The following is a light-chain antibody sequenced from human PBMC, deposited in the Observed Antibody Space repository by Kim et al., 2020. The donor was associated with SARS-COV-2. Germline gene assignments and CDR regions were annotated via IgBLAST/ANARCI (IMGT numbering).Light chain of an antibody. CDR1: SSNIGAGYD. CDR3: QSYDSSLSAVV. Sequence: RVTFSCTGSSSNIGAGYDVHWYQQLPGTAPKRVISGNSNRPSGVPDRFSGSKSGTSASLAITGLQAEDEADYYCQSYDSSLSAVVFGGGTQLTVL. CDR2: GNS. J-gene: IGLJ3*02. V-gene: IGLV1-40*01.